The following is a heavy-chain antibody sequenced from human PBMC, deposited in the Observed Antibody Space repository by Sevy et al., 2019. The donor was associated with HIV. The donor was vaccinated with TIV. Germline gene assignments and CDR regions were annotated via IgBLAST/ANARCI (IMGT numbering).Heavy chain of an antibody. Sequence: GGYLRLSCAASGFSISGYGMHWVRQAPGKGLEWVVVIWYDGTNREYADSVKGRFTISRDNSKNTLYLQMNSLRVEDTAVYYCAREDIRVAGIGYYFHSWGQGTLVTVSS. CDR3: AREDIRVAGIGYYFHS. J-gene: IGHJ4*02. CDR1: GFSISGYG. D-gene: IGHD6-19*01. V-gene: IGHV3-33*01. CDR2: IWYDGTNR.